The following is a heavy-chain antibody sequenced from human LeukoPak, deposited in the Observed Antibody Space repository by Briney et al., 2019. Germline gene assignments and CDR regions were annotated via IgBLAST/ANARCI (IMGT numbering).Heavy chain of an antibody. Sequence: PGGSLRLSCAASGFTFSTFAMIWVRQPPGKGLEWVSSIFPSGGEIHYADSVRGRFTISRDNSKSTLSLQMISLRAEDTAVYYCARSSIAAPRHKEYFQHWGQGTLVTVSS. J-gene: IGHJ1*01. V-gene: IGHV3-23*01. CDR2: IFPSGGEI. CDR3: ARSSIAAPRHKEYFQH. CDR1: GFTFSTFA. D-gene: IGHD6-6*01.